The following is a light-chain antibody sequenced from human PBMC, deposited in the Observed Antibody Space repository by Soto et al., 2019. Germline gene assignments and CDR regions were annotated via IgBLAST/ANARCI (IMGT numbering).Light chain of an antibody. CDR1: SSNIGSNY. CDR2: RNN. J-gene: IGLJ2*01. CDR3: AAWDDSLSGVV. V-gene: IGLV1-47*01. Sequence: QSVLTQPPSASGTPGQRVTISCSGSSSNIGSNYVYWYHQLPGTAPKLLIYRNNQRPSGVPDRFSGSKSGTSASLAISGLRSGDEADYYCAAWDDSLSGVVFGGGTKVTVL.